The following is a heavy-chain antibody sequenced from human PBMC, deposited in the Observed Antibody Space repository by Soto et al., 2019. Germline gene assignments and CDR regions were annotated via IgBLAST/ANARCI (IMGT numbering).Heavy chain of an antibody. Sequence: PSETLSLTGTVSGGSISSYYCSWIRHPPWKGLEWLGYIYYSGITNYNPSLKSRVTISVDTSKNQFSLKLSSVTAASTAVYYCAGLGSGSSFLNLVYWAPETLV. V-gene: IGHV4-59*01. D-gene: IGHD6-13*01. CDR1: GGSISSYY. J-gene: IGHJ4*02. CDR3: AGLGSGSSFLNLVY. CDR2: IYYSGIT.